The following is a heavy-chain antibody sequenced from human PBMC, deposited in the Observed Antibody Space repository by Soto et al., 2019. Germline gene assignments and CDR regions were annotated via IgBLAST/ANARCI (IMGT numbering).Heavy chain of an antibody. CDR3: ARVPEYYDSSGFYFDY. V-gene: IGHV4-34*01. CDR1: GGSFSGYY. Sequence: SETLSLTCAVYGGSFSGYYWSWVRQPPGKGLEWIGEINHSGSTNYNPSLKSRVTISVDTSKNQFSLKLSSVTAADTAVYYCARVPEYYDSSGFYFDYWGQGTLVTVSS. D-gene: IGHD3-22*01. J-gene: IGHJ4*02. CDR2: INHSGST.